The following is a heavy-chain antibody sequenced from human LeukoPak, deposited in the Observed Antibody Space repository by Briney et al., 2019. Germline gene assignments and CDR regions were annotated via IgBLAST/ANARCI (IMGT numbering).Heavy chain of an antibody. CDR1: GFIFGHYA. CDR3: TRETESQLLSNPFHI. D-gene: IGHD4-23*01. V-gene: IGHV3-30-3*01. CDR2: VRNDGGDK. J-gene: IGHJ3*02. Sequence: GGSLRLSCAASGFIFGHYAVHWVRQAPGKGLEWVAVVRNDGGDKYYADSVKGRFIVSRDNSKNTPYLQMNNLRPEDTAVYYCTRETESQLLSNPFHIWGQGTMVTVSS.